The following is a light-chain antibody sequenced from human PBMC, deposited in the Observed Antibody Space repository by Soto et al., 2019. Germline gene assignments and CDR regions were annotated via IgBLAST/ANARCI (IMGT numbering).Light chain of an antibody. CDR2: AAS. CDR1: QGISSY. V-gene: IGKV1-9*01. CDR3: QQVNSYPLT. Sequence: DIQLTQSLSFLSASVGDRVTITCRASQGISSYLAWYQQKPGKAPKLLIYAASTLQSGVPSRFSGSGSGTEFTLTISSLQPEDFATYFCQQVNSYPLTFGGGTKVEIE. J-gene: IGKJ4*01.